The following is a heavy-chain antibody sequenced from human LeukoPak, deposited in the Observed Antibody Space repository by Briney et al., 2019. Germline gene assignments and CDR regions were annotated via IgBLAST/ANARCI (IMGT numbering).Heavy chain of an antibody. J-gene: IGHJ5*02. V-gene: IGHV4-4*07. Sequence: SETLSLTCTVSGGSISSYYWSWIRQPAVKGLEWIGRIYTSGSTNYNPSLKSRVTISVDTSKNQFSLKLSSVTAADTAVYYCARGVPRSYYDFWSGYETSDPWGQGTLSPSPQ. CDR2: IYTSGST. CDR1: GGSISSYY. D-gene: IGHD3-3*01. CDR3: ARGVPRSYYDFWSGYETSDP.